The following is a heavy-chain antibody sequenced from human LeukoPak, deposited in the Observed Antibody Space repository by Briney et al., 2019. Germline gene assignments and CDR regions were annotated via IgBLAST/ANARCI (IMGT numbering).Heavy chain of an antibody. CDR2: ISSGGSTI. Sequence: GGSLRLSCAVSGLTFRSYSMNWVRQAPGKGPEWVSYISSGGSTIYYADSVKGRFTISRDNADNSLYLQMNSLRDEDTAVYYCARDESGSGSFFNFWGQGTLVTVSS. V-gene: IGHV3-48*02. CDR3: ARDESGSGSFFNF. CDR1: GLTFRSYS. D-gene: IGHD3-10*01. J-gene: IGHJ4*02.